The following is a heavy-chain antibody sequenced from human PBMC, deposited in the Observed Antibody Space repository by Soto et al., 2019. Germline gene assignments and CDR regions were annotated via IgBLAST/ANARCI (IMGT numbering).Heavy chain of an antibody. D-gene: IGHD3-10*01. V-gene: IGHV3-53*02. CDR3: ARGQQVSTIRGVQGFDY. J-gene: IGHJ4*02. CDR2: LYSGGTS. Sequence: EVQLVETGGGLIQPGGSLRLSCAASGFSISSNYVTWVSQAPGKGLAWVSLLYSGGTSYYADSVKGRFTISRDNSKNTLFLQMNRLKTEDTAVYYCARGQQVSTIRGVQGFDYWGQGTLVTVSS. CDR1: GFSISSNY.